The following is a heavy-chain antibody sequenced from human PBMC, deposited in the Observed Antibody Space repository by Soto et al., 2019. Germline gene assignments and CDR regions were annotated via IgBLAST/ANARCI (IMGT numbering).Heavy chain of an antibody. V-gene: IGHV3-23*01. CDR3: ARGDDILTGPVFDY. CDR1: GFTFRNYA. D-gene: IGHD3-9*01. Sequence: EVQLLESGGGLVQPGGSLRLSCAASGFTFRNYAMSCVRQAPGKGLEWVSTISGSGGSTFYADSVKGRFTISRDNSRNTLYLQMTSLRAEDTAIYFCARGDDILTGPVFDYWGQGTLVTVSS. J-gene: IGHJ4*02. CDR2: ISGSGGST.